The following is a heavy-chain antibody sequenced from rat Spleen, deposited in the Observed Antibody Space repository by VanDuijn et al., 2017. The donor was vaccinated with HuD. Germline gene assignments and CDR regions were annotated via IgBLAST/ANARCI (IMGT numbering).Heavy chain of an antibody. D-gene: IGHD1-11*01. CDR2: ISSGGGGT. CDR1: GFTFSDYN. Sequence: EVQLVESGGGLEQPGRSLKLSCAASGFTFSDYNMAWVRQAPKTGLEWVATISSGGGGTYYPASVKGRFTISRDNAKSTLYLQMDSLRSEDTASYYCARHGTEGIADYWYFDFWGPGTMVTVSS. V-gene: IGHV5-7*01. CDR3: ARHGTEGIADYWYFDF. J-gene: IGHJ1*01.